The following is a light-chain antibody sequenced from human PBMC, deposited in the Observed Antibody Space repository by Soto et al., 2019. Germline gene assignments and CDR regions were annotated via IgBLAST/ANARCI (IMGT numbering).Light chain of an antibody. Sequence: ILLTQSPGTLSLSPGERATLSCRASPSVRSRYLAWYQQKPGQAPMLLIYGAASRASGIQDRFSGSGSGTDFTFTISRLEPEDFAVYYCQQYCSSHNFGPGTKVDIK. CDR3: QQYCSSHN. CDR1: PSVRSRY. CDR2: GAA. J-gene: IGKJ3*01. V-gene: IGKV3-20*01.